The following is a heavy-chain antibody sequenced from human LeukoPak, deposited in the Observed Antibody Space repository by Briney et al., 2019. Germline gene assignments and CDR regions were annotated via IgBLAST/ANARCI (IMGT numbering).Heavy chain of an antibody. CDR1: GFSLSTSGMC. CDR3: ARIGYSNYDYYYYGMDV. CDR2: IDWDDDK. Sequence: SGPALVKPTQTLTLTCTFSGFSLSTSGMCASWIRQPPGKALEWLARIDWDDDKYYSTSLKTRLTISKDTSKNQVVLTMTNMDPVDTATYYCARIGYSNYDYYYYGMDVWGQGTTVTVSS. J-gene: IGHJ6*02. V-gene: IGHV2-70*11. D-gene: IGHD4-11*01.